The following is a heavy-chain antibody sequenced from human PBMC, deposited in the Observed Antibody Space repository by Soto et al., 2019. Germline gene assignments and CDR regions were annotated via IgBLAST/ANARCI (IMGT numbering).Heavy chain of an antibody. CDR3: AKVLYSSSWYDY. CDR2: ISGSGGST. CDR1: GFTFSSYA. D-gene: IGHD6-13*01. Sequence: GGSLRLSCAASGFTFSSYAMSWVRQAPGKGLEWVSAISGSGGSTYYADSVKGRFTISRANSKNTLYLQMNSLRAEDTAVYYCAKVLYSSSWYDYWGQGTLVTVSS. V-gene: IGHV3-23*01. J-gene: IGHJ4*02.